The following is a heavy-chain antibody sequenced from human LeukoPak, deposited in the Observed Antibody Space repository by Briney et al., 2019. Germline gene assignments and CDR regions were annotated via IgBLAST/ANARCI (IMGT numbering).Heavy chain of an antibody. Sequence: ASVKVPCKASVYTFTSYGINWVRQAPGQGLEWMGWISAYNGNTNYAQKLQGRVTMTTDTSTSTAYMELRSLRSDDTAVYYCARVMYYDSSGYPPFDYWGQGTLVTVSS. J-gene: IGHJ4*02. CDR2: ISAYNGNT. V-gene: IGHV1-18*01. CDR1: VYTFTSYG. D-gene: IGHD3-22*01. CDR3: ARVMYYDSSGYPPFDY.